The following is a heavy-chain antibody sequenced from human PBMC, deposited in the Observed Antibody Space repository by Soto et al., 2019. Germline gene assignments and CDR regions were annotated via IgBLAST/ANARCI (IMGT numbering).Heavy chain of an antibody. CDR1: GYTFTGYY. CDR3: ARGRGHYDFWSGPSDY. V-gene: IGHV1-2*04. CDR2: INPNGGGT. Sequence: ASVKVSCKASGYTFTGYYMHWVRQAPGQGLEWMGWINPNGGGTNYAQKFQGWVTMTRDTSISTAYMELSRLRSDDTAVYYCARGRGHYDFWSGPSDYWGQGTLVTVSS. J-gene: IGHJ4*02. D-gene: IGHD3-3*01.